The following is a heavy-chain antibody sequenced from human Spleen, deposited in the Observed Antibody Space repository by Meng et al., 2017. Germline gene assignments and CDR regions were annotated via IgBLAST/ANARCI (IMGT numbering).Heavy chain of an antibody. V-gene: IGHV3-53*01. CDR1: GFTFSGSA. CDR3: AKRLPGWLTIDY. D-gene: IGHD6-19*01. J-gene: IGHJ4*02. CDR2: IYSDGGT. Sequence: EVQLVESGGGLVQPGGSLKLSCAASGFTFSGSAMHWVRQASGKGLEWVSVIYSDGGTSYADSVKGRFTISRDNSKNTLYLQMNSLRAEDTAVYYCAKRLPGWLTIDYWGQGTLVTVSS.